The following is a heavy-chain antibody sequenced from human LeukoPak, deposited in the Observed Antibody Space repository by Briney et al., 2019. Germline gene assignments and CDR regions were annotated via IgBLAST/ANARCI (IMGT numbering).Heavy chain of an antibody. CDR1: GFTFNAYD. J-gene: IGHJ6*02. D-gene: IGHD6-19*01. Sequence: PGVSLRLSCAAAGFTFNAYDMHWVPQATGKGREWVSYIGRAGDTYYAGSVKGRFTISREDAKNSLFLQMNSLGVGDTAVYYCARDSSGWGLAVWGQGTTVTVSS. V-gene: IGHV3-13*04. CDR2: IGRAGDT. CDR3: ARDSSGWGLAV.